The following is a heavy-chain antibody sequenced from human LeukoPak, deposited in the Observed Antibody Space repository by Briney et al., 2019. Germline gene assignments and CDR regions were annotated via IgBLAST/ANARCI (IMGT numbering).Heavy chain of an antibody. D-gene: IGHD1-7*01. CDR3: ARVSWPQTGTTGDFDY. V-gene: IGHV3-21*01. Sequence: GGSLRLSCAASGFTFSSYSMNWVRQAPGKGLEWVSSISSSSSYIYYADPVKGRFTISRDNAKNSLYLQMNSLRAEDTAVYYCARVSWPQTGTTGDFDYWGQGTLVTVSS. CDR1: GFTFSSYS. CDR2: ISSSSSYI. J-gene: IGHJ4*02.